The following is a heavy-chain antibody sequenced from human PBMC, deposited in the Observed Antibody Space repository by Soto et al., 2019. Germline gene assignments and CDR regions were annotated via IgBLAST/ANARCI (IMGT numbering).Heavy chain of an antibody. V-gene: IGHV4-59*08. CDR1: GGTSRDHGYY. D-gene: IGHD1-26*01. CDR2: NSYSGST. CDR3: ARHGGSYSFDY. J-gene: IGHJ4*02. Sequence: LETPPLTCSFSGGTSRDHGYYWIWISQPPGKGLEWIGYNSYSGSTDYNPSLKSRVTISVDTSKNQFSLKLSSATAADTAVYYCARHGGSYSFDYWGQGTLVTVSS.